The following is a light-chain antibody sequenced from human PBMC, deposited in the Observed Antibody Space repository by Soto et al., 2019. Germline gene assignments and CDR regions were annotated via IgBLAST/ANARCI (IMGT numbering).Light chain of an antibody. J-gene: IGKJ2*01. V-gene: IGKV3-20*01. CDR2: GAS. CDR1: QTISSSY. CDR3: HQYGGSPPYT. Sequence: VLTQSPGTLSLSPGERATISCRASQTISSSYLAWYQHKPGQAPRLLIYGASSRATGIPHRFSGSGSGTDFTLTISRLEPEDCGEYYCHQYGGSPPYTFGQGTRLEIK.